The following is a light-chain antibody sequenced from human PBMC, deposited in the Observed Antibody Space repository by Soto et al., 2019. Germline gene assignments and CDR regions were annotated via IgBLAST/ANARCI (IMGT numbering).Light chain of an antibody. Sequence: QSVLTQPPSASGTPGQRVTFSCSGSSSNIGSNTVNWYQQLPGTAPKLLIYSNNQRPSGVPDRFSGSKSGTSASLAISGLQSEDEADYYCAAWDDSLSGPVFGGGTKLTVL. CDR3: AAWDDSLSGPV. J-gene: IGLJ3*02. CDR1: SSNIGSNT. CDR2: SNN. V-gene: IGLV1-44*01.